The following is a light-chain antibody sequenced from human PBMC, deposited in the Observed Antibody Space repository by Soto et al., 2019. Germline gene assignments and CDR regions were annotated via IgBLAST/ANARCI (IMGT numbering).Light chain of an antibody. CDR3: QQRSNWPPKYT. CDR2: DAS. CDR1: QSFSSY. Sequence: EIVLTQSPATLSLSPGERATLSCRASQSFSSYLAWYQQKPGQAPRLLIYDASNRATGIPARFSGSGSATASTLPICRTEPEDFAVYYCQQRSNWPPKYTFGQGTKLEIK. V-gene: IGKV3-11*01. J-gene: IGKJ2*01.